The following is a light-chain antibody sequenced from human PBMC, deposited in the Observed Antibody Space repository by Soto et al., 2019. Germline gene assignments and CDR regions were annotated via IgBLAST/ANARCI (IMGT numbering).Light chain of an antibody. V-gene: IGLV2-14*01. CDR1: SSDIGSNHY. CDR3: SSYTTTTRL. J-gene: IGLJ3*02. Sequence: QSALTQPASVSGSPGQSITISFTGTSSDIGSNHYVSWFQQRPVKAPTLIIYEVSNRPSGVSTHFSGSKSGNTASLTISGLRPEDEAAYYCSSYTTTTRLFGGGTKLTVL. CDR2: EVS.